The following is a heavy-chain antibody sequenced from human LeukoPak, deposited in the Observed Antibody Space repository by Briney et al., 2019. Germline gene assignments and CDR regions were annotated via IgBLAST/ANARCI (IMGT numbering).Heavy chain of an antibody. V-gene: IGHV3-23*01. CDR3: AKDLGDYGSGSYYNYYYYYMDV. CDR2: ISGSGGST. CDR1: GFTFSSYA. J-gene: IGHJ6*03. D-gene: IGHD3-10*01. Sequence: PGGSLRLSCAASGFTFSSYAMSWVRQAPGKGLEWVSAISGSGGSTYYTDSVKGRFTISRDNSKNTLYLQMNSLRAEDTAVYYCAKDLGDYGSGSYYNYYYYYMDVWGKATTVTVSS.